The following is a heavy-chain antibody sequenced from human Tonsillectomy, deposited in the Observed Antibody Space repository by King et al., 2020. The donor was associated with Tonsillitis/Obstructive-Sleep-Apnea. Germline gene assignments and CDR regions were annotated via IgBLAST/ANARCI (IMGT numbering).Heavy chain of an antibody. CDR2: IFYSGIT. J-gene: IGHJ4*02. CDR3: ARRYCTNGVCFLDY. CDR1: GASISGYY. D-gene: IGHD2-8*01. V-gene: IGHV4-59*01. Sequence: VQLQESGPGLVKPSETLSLTCTVSGASISGYYWSWIWQPPGKGLEWIGYIFYSGITYYNPSLKSRVTISVDTSKNPFSLKLGSVTAADTAMYYCARRYCTNGVCFLDYWGQGTLVSVSS.